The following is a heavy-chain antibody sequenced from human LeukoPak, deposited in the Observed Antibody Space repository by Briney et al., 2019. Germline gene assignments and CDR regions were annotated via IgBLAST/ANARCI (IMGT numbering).Heavy chain of an antibody. CDR2: INTDETNA. CDR1: GFTFSNYL. Sequence: PGGSLRLSCAASGFTFSNYLMHWVRQAPGKGLVRVSRINTDETNAYADSVKGRFTISRDNAKNTLYLQRNNLRVEDSAVYFCGRGGDGIDFWGQGTTVIVSS. V-gene: IGHV3-74*01. J-gene: IGHJ3*01. CDR3: GRGGDGIDF.